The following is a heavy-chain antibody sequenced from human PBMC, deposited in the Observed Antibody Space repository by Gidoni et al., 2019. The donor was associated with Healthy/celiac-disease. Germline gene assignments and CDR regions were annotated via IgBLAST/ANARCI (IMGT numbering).Heavy chain of an antibody. J-gene: IGHJ3*02. V-gene: IGHV4-39*01. Sequence: QLQLQESDPGLVKPSETLSLTCTVSGGSISSSSYYWGWIRQPPGKGLEWIGSIYYSGSTYYNPSLKSRVTISVDTSKNQFSLKLSSVTAADTAVYYCARSLKELVQGGAFDIWGQGTMVTVSS. D-gene: IGHD6-13*01. CDR2: IYYSGST. CDR1: GGSISSSSYY. CDR3: ARSLKELVQGGAFDI.